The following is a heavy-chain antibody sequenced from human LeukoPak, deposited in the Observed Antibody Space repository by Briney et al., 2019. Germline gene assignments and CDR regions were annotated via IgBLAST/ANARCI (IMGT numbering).Heavy chain of an antibody. CDR3: ARVIRWLYCSSTSCYGAFDY. V-gene: IGHV5-51*01. CDR1: GYSFISYW. D-gene: IGHD2-2*01. Sequence: AESLQISCKGSGYSFISYWIGWVRQMPGKGLERMGIIYPGDSDTRYSPSFQGQVTISADKSISTAYLQWSSLKASDTAMYYCARVIRWLYCSSTSCYGAFDYWGQGTLVTVSS. J-gene: IGHJ4*02. CDR2: IYPGDSDT.